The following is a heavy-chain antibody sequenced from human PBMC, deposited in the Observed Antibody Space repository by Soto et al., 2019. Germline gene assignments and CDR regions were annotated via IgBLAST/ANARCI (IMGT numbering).Heavy chain of an antibody. CDR3: ARDPNIVVVPAATYYYYGMDV. D-gene: IGHD2-2*01. J-gene: IGHJ6*02. CDR1: GFTFDDYA. Sequence: GGSLRLSCAASGFTFDDYAMHWVRQAPGKGLEWVSGINWNSGSIGYADSVKGRFTISRDNAKTSLYLQMNSLRAEDTALYYCARDPNIVVVPAATYYYYGMDVWGQGPTVTV. V-gene: IGHV3-9*01. CDR2: INWNSGSI.